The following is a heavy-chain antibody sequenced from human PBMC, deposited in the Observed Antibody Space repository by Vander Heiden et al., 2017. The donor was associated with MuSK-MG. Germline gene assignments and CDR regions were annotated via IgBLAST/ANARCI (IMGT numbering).Heavy chain of an antibody. CDR2: INHSGST. V-gene: IGHV4-34*01. D-gene: IGHD3-9*01. CDR3: ASNLLFRRGSKTHNWFDP. CDR1: GGSFGGYY. J-gene: IGHJ5*02. Sequence: QVQLQQWGAGLLKPSETLSLTCAVYGGSFGGYYWSWIRQPPGKGLEWIGEINHSGSTNYNTSLNRRGTISVDTSKNQFSLKLSSVTAADTAVYYCASNLLFRRGSKTHNWFDPWGQGTMVTVSS.